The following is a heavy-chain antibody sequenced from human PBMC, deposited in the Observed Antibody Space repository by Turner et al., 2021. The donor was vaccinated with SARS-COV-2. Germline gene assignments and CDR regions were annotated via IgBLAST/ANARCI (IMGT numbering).Heavy chain of an antibody. Sequence: QVQLQPWGAGLLKPSETLSLTCAVYGGSFSGYYWTRIRQPPGKGLEWIGEINHSGSTNYNPSLKSVVTISVDTSKNQFSLNLSSVTAADTAVYYGARGGGYSYGALDYWGQGTLVTVSS. CDR1: GGSFSGYY. CDR2: INHSGST. D-gene: IGHD5-18*01. V-gene: IGHV4-34*01. CDR3: ARGGGYSYGALDY. J-gene: IGHJ4*02.